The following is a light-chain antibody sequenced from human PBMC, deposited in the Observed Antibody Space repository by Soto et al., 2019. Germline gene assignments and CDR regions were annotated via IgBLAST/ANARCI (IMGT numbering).Light chain of an antibody. V-gene: IGLV2-23*02. Sequence: QSALTQPASVSAAPGLSITISCTGTSSDVGNYNLVSWYQQHPGKAPKLMIYEVSKRPSGVSNRFSGSKSGNTASLTISGLQAEDEADYYCCSYAGDSTPYVFGTGTKVTVL. CDR1: SSDVGNYNL. J-gene: IGLJ1*01. CDR3: CSYAGDSTPYV. CDR2: EVS.